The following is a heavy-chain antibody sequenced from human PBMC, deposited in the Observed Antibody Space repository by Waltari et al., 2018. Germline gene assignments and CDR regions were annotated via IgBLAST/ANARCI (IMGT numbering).Heavy chain of an antibody. D-gene: IGHD3-16*01. J-gene: IGHJ6*03. CDR1: GFTFSSYW. CDR2: IKQDGSEK. V-gene: IGHV3-7*01. Sequence: EVQLVESGGGLVQPGGSLRLSCAASGFTFSSYWMSWVRQAPGKGLEWVANIKQDGSEKYYVDSVKGRFTISRDNAKNSLYLQMNSLRAEDTAVYYCAESWGGVPSYMDVWGKGTTVTVSS. CDR3: AESWGGVPSYMDV.